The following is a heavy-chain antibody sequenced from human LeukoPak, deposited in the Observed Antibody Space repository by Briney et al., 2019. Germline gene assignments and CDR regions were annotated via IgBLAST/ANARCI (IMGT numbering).Heavy chain of an antibody. Sequence: GASVKVSCKASGYTFTSYGISWVRQAPGRGLEWMGWISAYNGNTNYAQKFQGRVTITTDESTSTAYMELSSLRSEDTAVYYCARVHYYGSGSSNWFDPWGQGTLVTVSS. D-gene: IGHD3-10*01. CDR2: ISAYNGNT. CDR3: ARVHYYGSGSSNWFDP. V-gene: IGHV1-18*01. CDR1: GYTFTSYG. J-gene: IGHJ5*02.